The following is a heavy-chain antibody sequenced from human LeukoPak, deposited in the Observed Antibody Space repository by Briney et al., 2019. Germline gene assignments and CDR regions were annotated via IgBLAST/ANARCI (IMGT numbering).Heavy chain of an antibody. Sequence: GGSLRLSCAASGFTFSSYGMHWVRQAPGKGLEWVSAISGSGGSTYYADSVKGRFTISRDNSKNTLYLQMNSLRAEDTAVYYCAKDLDILTGYGDYWGQGTLVTVSS. V-gene: IGHV3-23*01. J-gene: IGHJ4*02. D-gene: IGHD3-9*01. CDR1: GFTFSSYG. CDR3: AKDLDILTGYGDY. CDR2: ISGSGGST.